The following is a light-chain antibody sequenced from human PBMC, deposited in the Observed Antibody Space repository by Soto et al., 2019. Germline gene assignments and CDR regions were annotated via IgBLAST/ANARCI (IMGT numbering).Light chain of an antibody. J-gene: IGLJ1*01. CDR2: RNN. V-gene: IGLV1-47*01. CDR1: SSNIGSNY. CDR3: AAWDDRLSGFV. Sequence: QSVPTQPPSASGTPGQRVTISCSGSSSNIGSNYVYWYHQLPGTAPKLVIYRNNQRPSGVPDRISGSKSGTSASLAISGLRSEDEADYYCAAWDDRLSGFVFATGTKLTVL.